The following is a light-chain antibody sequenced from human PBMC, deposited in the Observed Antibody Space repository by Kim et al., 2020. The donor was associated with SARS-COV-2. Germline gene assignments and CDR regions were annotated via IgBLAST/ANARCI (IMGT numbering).Light chain of an antibody. CDR1: QTINAN. J-gene: IGKJ4*01. CDR3: QQTYMTPLT. V-gene: IGKV1-39*01. Sequence: DIQMTQSPSSLSASVGDRVTITCRASQTINANLNWYQQKPGKAPNLLIYAAYTLQSGAPSRFSGSKSGTEFTLTISSLQPEDFATYYCQQTYMTPLTFGGGTKVDIK. CDR2: AAY.